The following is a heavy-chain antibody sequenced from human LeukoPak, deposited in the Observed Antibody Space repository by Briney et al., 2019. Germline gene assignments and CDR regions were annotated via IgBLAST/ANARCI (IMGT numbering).Heavy chain of an antibody. CDR2: IAPLFGTP. Sequence: GASVKVSCKASGGTFSRYGISWVRQARGQGLEWMGGIAPLFGTPNYAQKFQGRLTITADESTSTVYMELNSLRSEDTAVYYCAREWDYESSGFFYSYWGQGSLVTVSS. J-gene: IGHJ4*02. CDR1: GGTFSRYG. CDR3: AREWDYESSGFFYSY. V-gene: IGHV1-69*13. D-gene: IGHD3-22*01.